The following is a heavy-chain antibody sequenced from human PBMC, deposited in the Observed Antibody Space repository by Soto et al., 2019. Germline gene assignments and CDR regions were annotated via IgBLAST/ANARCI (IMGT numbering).Heavy chain of an antibody. J-gene: IGHJ5*02. CDR2: ISGSGGST. Sequence: EVQLLESGGGLVQPGGSLRLSCAASGFTFSSYAMSWVRQAPGKGLEWVSAISGSGGSTYYADSVKGRFTISRDNSKNTLYLQMNSLRAEDTAVYYCAKGGYSSSWYDWNWFDPWGQGTLVTVSS. V-gene: IGHV3-23*01. CDR1: GFTFSSYA. CDR3: AKGGYSSSWYDWNWFDP. D-gene: IGHD6-13*01.